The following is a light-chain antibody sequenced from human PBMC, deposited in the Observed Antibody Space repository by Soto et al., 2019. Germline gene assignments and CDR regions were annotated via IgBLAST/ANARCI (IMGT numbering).Light chain of an antibody. V-gene: IGLV2-8*01. CDR2: EVS. CDR1: SSEVGGYNY. Sequence: QSALTQPPSASGSPGQSVTISCTGSSSEVGGYNYVSWYQQHPGKAPKLMIYEVSKRPSGVPDRLSGSKSGNTASLTVSALQAEDEADYSGSSYGGSKTVVFGGGTKGTVL. CDR3: SSYGGSKTVV. J-gene: IGLJ2*01.